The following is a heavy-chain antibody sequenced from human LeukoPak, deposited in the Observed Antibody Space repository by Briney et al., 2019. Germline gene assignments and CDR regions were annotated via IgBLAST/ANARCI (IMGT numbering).Heavy chain of an antibody. D-gene: IGHD3-16*01. V-gene: IGHV3-7*01. CDR2: IKHDESEK. J-gene: IGHJ4*02. CDR3: TRRLDD. CDR1: GFTFSSYW. Sequence: GGSLRLSCAASGFTFSSYWMSWVRQAPGKGLEWVANIKHDESEKNYLDSVKGRFTISRDNAQNSLYLQMNGLRVEDTAVYYCTRRLDDWGQGTLVTVSS.